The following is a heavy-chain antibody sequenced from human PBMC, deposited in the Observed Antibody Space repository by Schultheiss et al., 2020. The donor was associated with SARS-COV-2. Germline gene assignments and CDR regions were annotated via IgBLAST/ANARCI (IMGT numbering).Heavy chain of an antibody. J-gene: IGHJ4*02. Sequence: GGSLRLSCAASEFTFSSYWMHWVRQAPGKGLEYVSAISSNGGSTYYEDSVKGRFTISRDNSKNTLYLQMNSLRAEDTAVYYCARGGPRYSSSWYVFDQWGQGTLVTVSS. D-gene: IGHD6-13*01. CDR2: ISSNGGST. CDR3: ARGGPRYSSSWYVFDQ. V-gene: IGHV3-64*04. CDR1: EFTFSSYW.